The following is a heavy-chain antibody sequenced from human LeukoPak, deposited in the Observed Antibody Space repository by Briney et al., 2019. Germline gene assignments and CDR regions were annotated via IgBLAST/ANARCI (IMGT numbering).Heavy chain of an antibody. CDR1: GFTFSSYV. CDR3: SNGRTSSGTLQHDY. J-gene: IGHJ4*02. CDR2: ISYDGSNE. Sequence: PGGSLRLSCAASGFTFSSYVMHWVRQAPGKGLEWVAIISYDGSNEYYADSVKGRFTISRDNSKNTLYLQMNSLRAEDTALYYCSNGRTSSGTLQHDYWGQGTLVTVSS. D-gene: IGHD6-19*01. V-gene: IGHV3-30*04.